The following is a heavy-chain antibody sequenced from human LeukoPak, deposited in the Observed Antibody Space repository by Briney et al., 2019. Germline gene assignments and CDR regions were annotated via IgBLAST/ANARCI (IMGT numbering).Heavy chain of an antibody. J-gene: IGHJ4*02. Sequence: GESLKISCKGSGYTFTNYWIGWVRQMPGKGLECMGIIYPGDSDIRYSPSFQGQVTISADESISTAYLQWSSLKASDTAMYYCARQGITGWYAAYWGQGTLVTVSS. V-gene: IGHV5-51*01. CDR3: ARQGITGWYAAY. CDR1: GYTFTNYW. CDR2: IYPGDSDI. D-gene: IGHD6-19*01.